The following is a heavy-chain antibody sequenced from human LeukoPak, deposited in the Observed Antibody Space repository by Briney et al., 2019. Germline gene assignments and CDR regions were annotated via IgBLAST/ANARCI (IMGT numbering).Heavy chain of an antibody. V-gene: IGHV3-30*18. CDR3: AKGLRWSLYY. Sequence: GGSLRLSCAASGFTFSSYGMHWVRQAPGKGLEWVAVISYDGSNKYHADSVKGRFTISRDNSKNTLYLQMNSLRAEDTAVYYCAKGLRWSLYYWGQGTLVTVSS. D-gene: IGHD4-23*01. CDR1: GFTFSSYG. J-gene: IGHJ4*02. CDR2: ISYDGSNK.